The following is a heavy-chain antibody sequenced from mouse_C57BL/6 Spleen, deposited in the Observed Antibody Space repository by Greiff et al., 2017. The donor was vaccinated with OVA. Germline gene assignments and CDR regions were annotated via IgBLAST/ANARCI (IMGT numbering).Heavy chain of an antibody. J-gene: IGHJ4*01. V-gene: IGHV1-76*01. CDR1: GYTFTDYY. D-gene: IGHD1-1*01. CDR3: AREEYYGSSSYYAMDY. Sequence: QVTLKVSGAELVRPGASVKLSCKASGYTFTDYYINWVKQRPGQGLEWIARIYPGSGNTYYNEKFKGKATLTAEKSSSTAYMQLSSLTSEDSAVYFCAREEYYGSSSYYAMDYWGQGTSVTVSS. CDR2: IYPGSGNT.